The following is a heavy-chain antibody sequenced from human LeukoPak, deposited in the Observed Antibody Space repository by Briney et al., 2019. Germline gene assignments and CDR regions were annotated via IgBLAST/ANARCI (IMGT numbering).Heavy chain of an antibody. CDR3: AELGITMIGGV. CDR2: ISSSGSTI. D-gene: IGHD3-10*02. V-gene: IGHV3-48*04. CDR1: GFTFSTYW. J-gene: IGHJ6*04. Sequence: GGSLRLSCAASGFTFSTYWMSWVRQAPGKGLEWVSYISSSGSTIYYADSVKGRFTISRDNAKNSLYLQMNSLRAEDTAVYYCAELGITMIGGVWGKGTTVTISS.